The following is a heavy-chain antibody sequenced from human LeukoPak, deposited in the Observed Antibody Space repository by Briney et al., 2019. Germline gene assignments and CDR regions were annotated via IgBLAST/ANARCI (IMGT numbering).Heavy chain of an antibody. D-gene: IGHD2-15*01. CDR1: GGSISSGGYY. V-gene: IGHV4-31*03. CDR2: IYYSGTT. J-gene: IGHJ4*02. CDR3: ARDRGPDCSGGSCWDY. Sequence: SQTLSLTCTVSGGSISSGGYYWSWIRQHPGKGLEWIGYIYYSGTTNYNPSLKSRVTISVDTSKNQFSLKLSSVTAADTAVYYCARDRGPDCSGGSCWDYWGQGTQVTVSS.